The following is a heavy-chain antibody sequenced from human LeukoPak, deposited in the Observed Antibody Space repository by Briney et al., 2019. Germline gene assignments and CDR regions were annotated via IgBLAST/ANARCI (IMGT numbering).Heavy chain of an antibody. CDR1: GGSFSGYY. V-gene: IGHV4-34*01. D-gene: IGHD3-3*01. J-gene: IGHJ6*03. CDR2: INHSGSA. CDR3: ARAQIGVVIIGYYYYYMDV. Sequence: SETLSLTCAVYGGSFSGYYWSWIRQPPGKGLEWNGEINHSGSANYNPSLKSRVTISVDTSKNQFSLKLSSVTAADTAVYYCARAQIGVVIIGYYYYYMDVWGKGTTVTVSS.